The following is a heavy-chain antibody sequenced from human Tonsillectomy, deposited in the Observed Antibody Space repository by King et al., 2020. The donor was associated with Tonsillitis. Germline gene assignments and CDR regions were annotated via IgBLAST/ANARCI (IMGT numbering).Heavy chain of an antibody. J-gene: IGHJ4*02. CDR1: GYTFTGYY. CDR3: AREDAVATMHFDY. D-gene: IGHD5-24*01. V-gene: IGHV1-2*02. CDR2: RNPNSGGT. Sequence: QLVQSGAEVKKPGASVKVSCKASGYTFTGYYMHWVRQVPGQGLEWMGWRNPNSGGTNYAQKFQGRVTMTRDTSISTAYMVLSRLRSDDTAVYYCAREDAVATMHFDYWGQGTLVTVSS.